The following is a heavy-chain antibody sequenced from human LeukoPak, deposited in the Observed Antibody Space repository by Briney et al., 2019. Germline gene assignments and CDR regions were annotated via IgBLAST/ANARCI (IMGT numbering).Heavy chain of an antibody. D-gene: IGHD2-15*01. J-gene: IGHJ6*03. CDR1: GFTFSSYA. V-gene: IGHV3-23*01. Sequence: GGSLRLSCAASGFTFSSYAMSWVRQAPGKGLEWVSAISGSGGNKNYADSVRGRFIISRDNSKNTLDLQMNSLRAEDTAVYYCAKVSRGNSYYYMDIWGKGTTVTVSS. CDR2: ISGSGGNK. CDR3: AKVSRGNSYYYMDI.